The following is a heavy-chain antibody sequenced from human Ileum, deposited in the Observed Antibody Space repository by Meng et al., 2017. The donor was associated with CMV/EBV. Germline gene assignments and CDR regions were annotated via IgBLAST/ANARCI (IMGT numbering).Heavy chain of an antibody. J-gene: IGHJ5*02. D-gene: IGHD5-12*01. V-gene: IGHV4-39*07. CDR3: ARDCCGYRSWFDP. CDR2: LSYSGTT. CDR1: GDSISSDTFF. Sequence: QVQLQGSGPGMVTPSETLSLTCTVSGDSISSDTFFWGWIRQPPGKGLEWIGSLSYSGTTFYNPSLKSRVTLSVDTSKNQFSLKLNSVTAADTAVYYCARDCCGYRSWFDPWGQGALVTVSS.